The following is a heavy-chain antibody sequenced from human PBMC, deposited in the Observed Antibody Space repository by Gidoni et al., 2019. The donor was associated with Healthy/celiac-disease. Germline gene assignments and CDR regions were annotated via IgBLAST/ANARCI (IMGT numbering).Heavy chain of an antibody. CDR1: GFTFSSYG. CDR2: IWYDGSNK. J-gene: IGHJ4*02. D-gene: IGHD6-19*01. V-gene: IGHV3-33*01. CDR3: ARRSGQISVDY. Sequence: QVQLVESGGGVVQPGRSLRLSCAASGFTFSSYGMHWVRQAPGKGLEWVAVIWYDGSNKYYADSVKGRFTISRDNSKDTLYLQMNSLRAEDTAVYYCARRSGQISVDYWGQGTLVTVSS.